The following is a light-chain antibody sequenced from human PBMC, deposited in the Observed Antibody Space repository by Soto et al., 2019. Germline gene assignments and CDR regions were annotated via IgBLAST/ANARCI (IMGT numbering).Light chain of an antibody. CDR1: QSVSSSY. J-gene: IGKJ1*01. V-gene: IGKV3-20*01. Sequence: EIVLTQSPGTLYLSPGERATLSCRASQSVSSSYLAWYQQKPGQAPRLLIYGASSRATGIPDRFSGSGPGTDVTLTISRLEPVDLAVYYCQHYDSSPWTFGQGTKVEIK. CDR2: GAS. CDR3: QHYDSSPWT.